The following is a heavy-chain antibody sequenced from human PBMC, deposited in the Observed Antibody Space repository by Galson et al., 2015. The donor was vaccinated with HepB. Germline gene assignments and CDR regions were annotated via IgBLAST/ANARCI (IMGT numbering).Heavy chain of an antibody. D-gene: IGHD3-10*01. CDR3: ARDLRWFREWAFDI. J-gene: IGHJ3*02. CDR2: INAGNGNT. V-gene: IGHV1-3*01. Sequence: SVKVSCKASGYTFTSYAMHWARQAPGQRLEWMGWINAGNGNTKYSQKFQGRVTITRDTSASTAYMELSSLRSEDTAVYYCARDLRWFREWAFDIWGQGTMVTVSS. CDR1: GYTFTSYA.